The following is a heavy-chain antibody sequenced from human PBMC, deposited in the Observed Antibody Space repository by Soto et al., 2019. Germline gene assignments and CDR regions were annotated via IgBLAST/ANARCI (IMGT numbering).Heavy chain of an antibody. CDR3: ATAEVDY. J-gene: IGHJ4*02. V-gene: IGHV3-74*01. Sequence: GVSLRLSCAASGFTFGNNWMHWVRQAPGKGLEWVSRMNSDGSTTDYAGSVKGRFTVSRDNAKSTLYLQMNSLRADDTAVYYCATAEVDYWGPGTLVTVSS. CDR1: GFTFGNNW. CDR2: MNSDGSTT.